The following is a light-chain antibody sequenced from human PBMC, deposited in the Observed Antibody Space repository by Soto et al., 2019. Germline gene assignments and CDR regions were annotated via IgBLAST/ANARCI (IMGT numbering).Light chain of an antibody. V-gene: IGKV1-5*03. Sequence: DITVYKSPSTLSAYVRDTDTITRRASQSISSWLAWYQQKPGKAPKLLIYKASSLESGVPSRFSGSGSGTEFTLTIFSLQPDDIATYYCDPSILYSPFGQVTKVDVK. CDR3: DPSILYSP. J-gene: IGKJ1*01. CDR2: KAS. CDR1: QSISSW.